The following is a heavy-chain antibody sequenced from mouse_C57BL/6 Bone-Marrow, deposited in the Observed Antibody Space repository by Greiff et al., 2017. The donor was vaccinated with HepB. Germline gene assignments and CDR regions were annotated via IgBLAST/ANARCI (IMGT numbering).Heavy chain of an antibody. Sequence: QVQLQQPGAELVKPGASVKMSCKASGYTFTSYWITWVKQRPGQGLEWIGDIYPGSGSTNYNEKFKSKATLTVDTSSSTAYMQLSSLTSEDSAVYYWARWYYGSRGWYFDVWGTGTTVTVSS. CDR1: GYTFTSYW. CDR2: IYPGSGST. J-gene: IGHJ1*03. D-gene: IGHD1-1*01. V-gene: IGHV1-55*01. CDR3: ARWYYGSRGWYFDV.